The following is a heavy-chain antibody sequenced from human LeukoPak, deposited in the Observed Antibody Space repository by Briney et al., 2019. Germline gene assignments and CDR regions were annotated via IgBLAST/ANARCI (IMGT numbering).Heavy chain of an antibody. Sequence: SETLSLTCTVSGYSISSGYYWSWIRQPPGKGLEWIGEINHSGSTNYNPSLKSRVTISVDTSKNQFSLKLSSVTAADTAVYYCARHAVVPAAIWKGRRCWGPFDYWGQGTLVTVSS. V-gene: IGHV4-38-2*02. D-gene: IGHD2-2*02. CDR2: INHSGST. J-gene: IGHJ4*02. CDR3: ARHAVVPAAIWKGRRCWGPFDY. CDR1: GYSISSGYY.